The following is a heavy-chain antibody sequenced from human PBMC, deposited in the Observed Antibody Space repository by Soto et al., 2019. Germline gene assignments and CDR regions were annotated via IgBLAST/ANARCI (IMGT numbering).Heavy chain of an antibody. V-gene: IGHV3-11*05. J-gene: IGHJ4*02. D-gene: IGHD2-8*01. Sequence: QVHLVESGGGSVKPGGSLRLSCAASGFTFSDYYMTWIRQAPGKGLEWVSYVSSRSTSTNYADSMKGRFTISRDNAKNSLYLQMNSLRAEDTAVYYCVRDNGGTFDYWGQGTLVTVSS. CDR3: VRDNGGTFDY. CDR1: GFTFSDYY. CDR2: VSSRSTST.